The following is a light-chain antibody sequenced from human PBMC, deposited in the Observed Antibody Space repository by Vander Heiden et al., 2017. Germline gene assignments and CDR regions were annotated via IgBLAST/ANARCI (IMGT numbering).Light chain of an antibody. V-gene: IGKV1-33*01. J-gene: IGKJ2*01. Sequence: DIQMTQSPSSLSASVGDRVTITCQASQDISNYLNWYQQKPGNPPKLLIYDASNLETGAPSRFSGSGSGTDFTFTISSLQPEDIATYYCQQYDNLPGYTFGQGTKLEIK. CDR3: QQYDNLPGYT. CDR2: DAS. CDR1: QDISNY.